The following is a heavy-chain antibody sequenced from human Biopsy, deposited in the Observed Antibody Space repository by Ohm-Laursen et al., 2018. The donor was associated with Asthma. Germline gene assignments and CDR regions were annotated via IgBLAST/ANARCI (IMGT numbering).Heavy chain of an antibody. CDR3: AKPLNTYNFYAYDV. CDR2: TTWNSGSR. Sequence: SLRLSCSASGFVFSQCGMHWVRQGPGKGLEWVAATTWNSGSRVYAVSVKGRFTISRDNAQNSLYLHMNGLKPEDTAVYYCAKPLNTYNFYAYDVWGQGTTVVVSS. V-gene: IGHV3-9*01. D-gene: IGHD5/OR15-5a*01. CDR1: GFVFSQCG. J-gene: IGHJ6*02.